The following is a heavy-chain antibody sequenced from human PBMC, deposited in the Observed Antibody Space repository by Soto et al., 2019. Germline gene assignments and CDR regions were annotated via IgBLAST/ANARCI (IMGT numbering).Heavy chain of an antibody. CDR2: ISTYNGDT. J-gene: IGHJ6*02. CDR1: GYTFTRSG. V-gene: IGHV1-18*01. Sequence: ASVKVSCKASGYTFTRSGISWVRQAPGQGLEWMGWISTYNGDTNYAQTFQGRVTMTTDTSTSTAYMELRSLRSDDTAVYYCAREGVAPYYYYDMDVWGQGTTVTVSS. D-gene: IGHD5-12*01. CDR3: AREGVAPYYYYDMDV.